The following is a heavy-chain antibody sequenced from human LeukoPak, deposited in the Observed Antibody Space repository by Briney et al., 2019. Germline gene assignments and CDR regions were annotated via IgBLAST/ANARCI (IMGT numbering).Heavy chain of an antibody. V-gene: IGHV3-9*01. J-gene: IGHJ6*03. CDR3: AKAIYYYYYMDV. CDR2: SSRNSGSI. Sequence: GGSLRLSCAASGFSFDDYSMHWVRQAPGKGLEGVSGSSRNSGSIGYADSVKGRFTISRDNAKNSLYLQMNSLRAEDTALYYCAKAIYYYYYMDVWGKGTTVTISS. CDR1: GFSFDDYS.